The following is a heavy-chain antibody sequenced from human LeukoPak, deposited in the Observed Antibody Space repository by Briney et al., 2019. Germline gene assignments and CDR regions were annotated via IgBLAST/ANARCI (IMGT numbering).Heavy chain of an antibody. J-gene: IGHJ4*02. CDR2: IYYSGST. CDR1: GGSINSGTYY. V-gene: IGHV4-39*07. Sequence: SETLSLTCTVSGGSINSGTYYWDWIRQPPGKGLEYIGSIYYSGSTNYNPSLKSRVTISEDTSKNQFSLKLSSVTAADTAVYYCASQGYYYDSSGYVYFDYWGRGTLVTVSS. D-gene: IGHD3-22*01. CDR3: ASQGYYYDSSGYVYFDY.